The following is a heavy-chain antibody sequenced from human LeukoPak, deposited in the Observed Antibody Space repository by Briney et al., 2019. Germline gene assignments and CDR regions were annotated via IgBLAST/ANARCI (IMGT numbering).Heavy chain of an antibody. CDR1: GGSISSSSYY. CDR2: IYFGGKT. D-gene: IGHD6-19*01. Sequence: PSETLSLTCTVSGGSISSSSYYWGWIRQPPGKGLEWIGSIYFGGKTFYNPSLKSRVTISVDTSKNQFSLNLSSVTAADTAVYYCARPPQWLVNSGGYFQHWGQGTLVTVSS. CDR3: ARPPQWLVNSGGYFQH. V-gene: IGHV4-39*01. J-gene: IGHJ1*01.